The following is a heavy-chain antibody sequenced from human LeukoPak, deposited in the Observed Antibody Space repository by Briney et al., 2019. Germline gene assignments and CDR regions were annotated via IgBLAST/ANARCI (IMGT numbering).Heavy chain of an antibody. D-gene: IGHD3-10*01. Sequence: TGTLSLTCAVSGGSISSSNWWTWVRQPPGKGLEWIGEIYHTGIINYNPSLKSRVTISVDKSMDQFSLRLTSVTAADTAVYFCARGGGSHYEIDYWSQGTLVTVSS. CDR2: IYHTGII. CDR1: GGSISSSNW. CDR3: ARGGGSHYEIDY. V-gene: IGHV4-4*01. J-gene: IGHJ4*02.